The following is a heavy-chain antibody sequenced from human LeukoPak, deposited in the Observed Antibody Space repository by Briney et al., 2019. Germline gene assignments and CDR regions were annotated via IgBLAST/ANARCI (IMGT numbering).Heavy chain of an antibody. CDR2: FDPEDGET. CDR1: GYTLTELS. D-gene: IGHD1-26*01. CDR3: ATPLVGATIPSFDY. V-gene: IGHV1-24*01. J-gene: IGHJ4*02. Sequence: ASVKVSCKVSGYTLTELSMHWVRQAPGKGLEWMGGFDPEDGETIYAQKFQGRVTMTEDTSTDTAYMELSSLRSEDTAVYYCATPLVGATIPSFDYWGQGTLVTVSS.